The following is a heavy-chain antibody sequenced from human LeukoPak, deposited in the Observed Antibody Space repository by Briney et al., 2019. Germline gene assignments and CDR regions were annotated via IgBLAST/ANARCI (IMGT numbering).Heavy chain of an antibody. D-gene: IGHD3-16*01. J-gene: IGHJ3*01. CDR2: IHYSGGT. CDR3: ARLGALHDAFDV. V-gene: IGHV4-59*12. CDR1: DDSIRSYY. Sequence: SETLSLTCTVSDDSIRSYYWSWIRQPPGKGLERIGNIHYSGGTKYSSSLKSRVTISVDTSNNQFSLRVTSLTAADTAVYYCARLGALHDAFDVWGQGTLVTVSS.